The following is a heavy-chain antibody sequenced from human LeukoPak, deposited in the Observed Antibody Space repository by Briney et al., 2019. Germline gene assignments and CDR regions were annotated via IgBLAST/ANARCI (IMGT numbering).Heavy chain of an antibody. D-gene: IGHD3-22*01. J-gene: IGHJ3*02. CDR2: ISYDGSNK. CDR3: ARSISRGYDSSGYYYGPDAFDI. CDR1: GFTFSSYA. Sequence: GRSLRLSCAASGFTFSSYAMHWVRQAPGKGLEWVAVISYDGSNKYYADSVKGRFTISRDNSKNTLYLQMNSLRAEDTALYYCARSISRGYDSSGYYYGPDAFDIWGQGTMVTVSS. V-gene: IGHV3-30-3*01.